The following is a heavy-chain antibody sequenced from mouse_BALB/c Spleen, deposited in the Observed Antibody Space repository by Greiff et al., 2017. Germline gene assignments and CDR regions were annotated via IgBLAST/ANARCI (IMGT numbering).Heavy chain of an antibody. CDR2: ISVSGST. D-gene: IGHD2-1*01. CDR3: ARYGKSYAMDY. V-gene: IGHV3-2*02. Sequence: EVQLVQSGPGLVKPSQSLSLTCTATGYSITSYYVWNWIRQSPGNKLERMGYISVSGSTSYNPSLKSRTSITRDTSKNQFFLQLNSVTTEDTATYSCARYGKSYAMDYWGQGTSVTVSS. J-gene: IGHJ4*01. CDR1: GYSITSYYV.